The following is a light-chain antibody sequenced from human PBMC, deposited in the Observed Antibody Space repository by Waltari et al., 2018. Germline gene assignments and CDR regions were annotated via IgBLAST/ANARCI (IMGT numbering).Light chain of an antibody. CDR3: QAWDSSTVV. CDR2: QDS. CDR1: KLGDKY. Sequence: SYALTQPPSVSVSPGQTASITCSGAKLGDKYACWYQQQPGQYPVLVIYQDSKRPSGIPERFSGSNSGNTATLTISGTQAMDEADYYCQAWDSSTVVFGGGTKLTVL. J-gene: IGLJ2*01. V-gene: IGLV3-1*01.